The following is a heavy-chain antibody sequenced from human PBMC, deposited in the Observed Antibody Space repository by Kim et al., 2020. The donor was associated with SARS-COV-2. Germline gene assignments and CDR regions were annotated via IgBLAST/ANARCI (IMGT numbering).Heavy chain of an antibody. J-gene: IGHJ4*02. CDR1: GFTLSRYS. CDR3: ARVVYGSASYLDF. D-gene: IGHD3-10*01. V-gene: IGHV3-48*02. Sequence: GGSLRLSCVASGFTLSRYSMTWVRQAPGKGLERISYITSDSRTTHYADSLKGRVTISRDNAKNSLYLQMNSLRDDDTGVYFCARVVYGSASYLDFSGQGT. CDR2: ITSDSRTT.